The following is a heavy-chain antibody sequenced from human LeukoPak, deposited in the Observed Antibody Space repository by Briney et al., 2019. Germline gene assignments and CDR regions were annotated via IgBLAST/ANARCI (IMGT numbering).Heavy chain of an antibody. V-gene: IGHV4-61*02. CDR2: IENSGTT. J-gene: IGHJ6*03. Sequence: SETLSLTRTVSDASVSGGYRYWSWIRQPAGKGLEWIGRIENSGTTYYNPSLESRVTISVDTSKNQFYLSLRSVTAADTAVYFCASLDDPHRSGYYKDVWGKGTTVTVSS. CDR3: ASLDDPHRSGYYKDV. CDR1: DASVSGGYRY. D-gene: IGHD3/OR15-3a*01.